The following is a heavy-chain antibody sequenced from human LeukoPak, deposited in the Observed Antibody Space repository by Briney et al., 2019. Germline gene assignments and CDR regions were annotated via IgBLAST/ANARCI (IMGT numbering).Heavy chain of an antibody. CDR3: ARDKYYYGSGSYVHFDY. V-gene: IGHV4-39*07. CDR2: IYYSGST. Sequence: SETLSLTCTVSGGSISSSSYYWGWIRQPPGKGLEWIGSIYYSGSTNYNPSLKSRVTISVDTSKNQFSLKLSSVTAADTAVYYCARDKYYYGSGSYVHFDYWGQGTLVTVSS. CDR1: GGSISSSSYY. J-gene: IGHJ4*02. D-gene: IGHD3-10*01.